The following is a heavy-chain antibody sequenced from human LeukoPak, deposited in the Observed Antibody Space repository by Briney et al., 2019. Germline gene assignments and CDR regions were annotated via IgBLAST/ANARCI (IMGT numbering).Heavy chain of an antibody. Sequence: GGSLRLSCAASGLTFSNAWMSWVRQAPGKGLEWVGRIKSSTDGGTTDYAAPVKGRFAISRDDSKNTLYLQMNSLKTEDTAVYYGTTDSTIAVAGSLWFDPWGQGTLVTVSS. CDR2: IKSSTDGGTT. CDR1: GLTFSNAW. J-gene: IGHJ5*02. CDR3: TTDSTIAVAGSLWFDP. D-gene: IGHD6-19*01. V-gene: IGHV3-15*01.